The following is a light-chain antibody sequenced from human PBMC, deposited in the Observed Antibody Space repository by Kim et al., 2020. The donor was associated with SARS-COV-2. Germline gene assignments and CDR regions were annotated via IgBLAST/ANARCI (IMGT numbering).Light chain of an antibody. CDR1: ESVSSN. Sequence: GERAAGACRAGESVSSNVAGYQQEAGEAPRVLIYGASTRATGSRARFSGRGSGTEFTRTIGSVQSEDFAVYCWQQYNNGPRTFGQGTKVDIK. V-gene: IGKV3-15*01. J-gene: IGKJ1*01. CDR2: GAS. CDR3: QQYNNGPRT.